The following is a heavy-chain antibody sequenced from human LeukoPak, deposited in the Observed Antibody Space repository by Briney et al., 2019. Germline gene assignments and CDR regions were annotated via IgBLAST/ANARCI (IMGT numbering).Heavy chain of an antibody. CDR3: ARRAGAYSHPYDY. CDR1: GFTFSDFY. D-gene: IGHD4/OR15-4a*01. Sequence: GGSLRLSCAVSGFTFSDFYMSWIRQSPGKGLEWISYISTGDNSVYYADSVKGRFTISRDNAKNSLYLQMNSLRAEDTAVYYCARRAGAYSHPYDYWGQGTLVTVSS. V-gene: IGHV3-11*01. CDR2: ISTGDNSV. J-gene: IGHJ4*02.